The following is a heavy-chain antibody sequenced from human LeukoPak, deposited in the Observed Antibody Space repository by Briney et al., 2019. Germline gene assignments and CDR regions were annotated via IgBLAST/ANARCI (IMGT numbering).Heavy chain of an antibody. CDR3: ARHDYGSNRHFDY. CDR1: GGSISSYY. V-gene: IGHV4-59*01. J-gene: IGHJ4*02. D-gene: IGHD4-23*01. CDR2: IYYDGST. Sequence: SETLSLTCSVSGGSISSYYWSWVRQPPGKGLEWIGYIYYDGSTNYNPSLKSRVTISVDTSKNQFSLKLSSVTAADTALYCCARHDYGSNRHFDYWGQGTLVTVSS.